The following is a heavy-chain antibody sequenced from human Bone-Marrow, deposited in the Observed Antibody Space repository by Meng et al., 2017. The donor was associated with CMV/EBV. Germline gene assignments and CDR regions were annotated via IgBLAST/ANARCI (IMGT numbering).Heavy chain of an antibody. J-gene: IGHJ4*02. V-gene: IGHV1-2*02. CDR1: GYTFTGYY. CDR3: ARTDYYDSSGYSFFDY. Sequence: ASVKVSCKASGYTFTGYYMHWVRKAPGQGLEWMGWINPNSGGTNYAQKFQGRVTMTRDTSISTAYMELSRLRSDDTAVYYCARTDYYDSSGYSFFDYWGQGTLVTASS. CDR2: INPNSGGT. D-gene: IGHD3-22*01.